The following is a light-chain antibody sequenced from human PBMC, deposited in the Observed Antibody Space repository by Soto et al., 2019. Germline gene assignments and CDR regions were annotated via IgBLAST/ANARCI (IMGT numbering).Light chain of an antibody. Sequence: EIVLTQSPATLSLSPGERAALSCRASQSVSSYLAWYQQKPGQAPRLLIFDASNRATGIPDRFSGSGSGTDFTLTISSLVPEDFAVYYCQQRSNWPPITFGQGTRLEIK. J-gene: IGKJ5*01. CDR2: DAS. CDR3: QQRSNWPPIT. V-gene: IGKV3-11*01. CDR1: QSVSSY.